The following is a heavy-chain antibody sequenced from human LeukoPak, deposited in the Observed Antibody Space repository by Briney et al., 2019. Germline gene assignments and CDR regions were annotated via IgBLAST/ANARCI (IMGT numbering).Heavy chain of an antibody. D-gene: IGHD1-26*01. CDR3: ARDRGSGRYPAGDY. V-gene: IGHV3-20*04. CDR2: IRWNGGDT. J-gene: IGHJ4*02. CDR1: GFTFDNYG. Sequence: PGGSLRLPCAASGFTFDNYGMSWVRQAPGKGLEWVSGIRWNGGDTGYADPVTGRFTISRDNAKNSLYLQMNRLRAEDTALYFWARDRGSGRYPAGDYWGQGTLVTVSS.